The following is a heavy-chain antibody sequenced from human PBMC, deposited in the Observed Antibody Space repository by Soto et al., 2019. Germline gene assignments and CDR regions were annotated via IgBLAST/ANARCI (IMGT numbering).Heavy chain of an antibody. J-gene: IGHJ5*02. Sequence: GGSLRLSCAAPGFTFSDYWMHWVRQAPGKGLEWVSRIKRDRSTTNYADSVKGRFTISRDNAKNTLYLQMNSLRDEDTAVYYCASLGTGYPRVDPWGQGTLVTVSS. CDR2: IKRDRSTT. D-gene: IGHD3-9*01. CDR1: GFTFSDYW. CDR3: ASLGTGYPRVDP. V-gene: IGHV3-74*01.